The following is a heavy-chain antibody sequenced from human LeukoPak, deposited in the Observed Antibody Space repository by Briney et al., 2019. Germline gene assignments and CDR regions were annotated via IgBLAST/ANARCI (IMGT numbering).Heavy chain of an antibody. CDR1: GFTFSSYW. D-gene: IGHD1-26*01. Sequence: PGGSLRLSCAASGFTFSSYWMHWVRQAPGKGLVWVSRINSDGSSTSYADSVKGRFTISRDNSKNTLYLQMNSLRAEDTAVYYCARDKWELRQVQAFDIWGQGTMVTVSS. CDR3: ARDKWELRQVQAFDI. J-gene: IGHJ3*02. CDR2: INSDGSST. V-gene: IGHV3-74*01.